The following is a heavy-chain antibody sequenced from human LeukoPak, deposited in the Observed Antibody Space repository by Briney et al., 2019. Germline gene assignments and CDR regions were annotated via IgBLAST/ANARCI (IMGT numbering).Heavy chain of an antibody. J-gene: IGHJ4*02. V-gene: IGHV4-39*01. D-gene: IGHD6-19*01. CDR2: MYYCGST. Sequence: SETLSLTCTVSGASVSSRGYYWGWIRQPPGRGLEWIGSMYYCGSTYYNPSLKSRVSISADTSENHFFLKLSSVTAADTAVYYCARQSGSSGWYFDFWGQGTLVTVSS. CDR1: GASVSSRGYY. CDR3: ARQSGSSGWYFDF.